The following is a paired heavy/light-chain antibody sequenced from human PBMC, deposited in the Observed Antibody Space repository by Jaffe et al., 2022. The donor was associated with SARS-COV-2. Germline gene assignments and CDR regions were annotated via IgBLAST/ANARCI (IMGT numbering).Heavy chain of an antibody. CDR2: ISGYDGKT. V-gene: IGHV1-18*01. Sequence: QAQLIQSGAEVKKPGASVKVSCKASGYSFVSYGINWVRQAPGQGLEWMGWISGYDGKTHFAQKFRDRVTMTTEVSTTTAYMDLRSLTSDDTAVYYCTRGGRTSSNWRLDSWGQGTLVTVSS. CDR3: TRGGRTSSNWRLDS. J-gene: IGHJ5*02. D-gene: IGHD2-21*02. CDR1: GYSFVSYG.
Light chain of an antibody. CDR3: ATWDDSLSGWV. V-gene: IGLV1-44*01. CDR2: GGD. Sequence: QSVLTQPPSASGTPGQRVTISCSGSRSNIGSNTVSWYQRLPGTAPKPLIYGGDKRPSGVPDRFSGSESGTSASLAISGLQSEDEGDYYCATWDDSLSGWVFGGGTKLTVL. CDR1: RSNIGSNT. J-gene: IGLJ3*02.